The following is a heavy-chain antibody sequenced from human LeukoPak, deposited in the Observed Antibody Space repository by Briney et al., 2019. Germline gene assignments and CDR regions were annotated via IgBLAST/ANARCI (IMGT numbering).Heavy chain of an antibody. V-gene: IGHV4-38-2*01. Sequence: SETLSLTCAVSGYSISSGYNWGWIRQPPGKGLEWIGSIYHSGSTYYNPSLKSRVTISVDTSKNQFSLKLSSVTAADTAVYYCARQEGSGSYYGINDAFDIWGQGTMVTVSS. CDR1: GYSISSGYN. CDR2: IYHSGST. CDR3: ARQEGSGSYYGINDAFDI. D-gene: IGHD1-26*01. J-gene: IGHJ3*02.